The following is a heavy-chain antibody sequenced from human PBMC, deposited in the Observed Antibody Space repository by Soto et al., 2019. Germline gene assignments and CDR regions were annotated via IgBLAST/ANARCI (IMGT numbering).Heavy chain of an antibody. V-gene: IGHV1-69*06. CDR1: GGTFSSYA. Sequence: SVKVSCKASGGTFSSYAISWVRQAPGQGLEWMGGIIPIFGTANYAQKFQGRVSLTWDTSFSTAYMELTRLRPDDTAVYYCARIKWGLDYYNGMDVWGQGTTVTVSS. CDR2: IIPIFGTA. CDR3: ARIKWGLDYYNGMDV. J-gene: IGHJ6*02. D-gene: IGHD1-26*01.